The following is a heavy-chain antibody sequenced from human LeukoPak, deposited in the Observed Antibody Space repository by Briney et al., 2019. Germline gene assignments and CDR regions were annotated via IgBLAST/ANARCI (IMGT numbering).Heavy chain of an antibody. CDR1: GVSISNQY. D-gene: IGHD3-10*01. CDR3: ARDQCHGSRTYAWFDP. Sequence: SETLSLTCTVSGVSISNQYWSWIRQPPGKKLEYIGYISFSGSTNHNPSLKSRVSISLDTSKNQFSLNLKSVTAADTAVDYCARDQCHGSRTYAWFDPWGQGTLVTVSS. CDR2: ISFSGST. J-gene: IGHJ5*02. V-gene: IGHV4-59*11.